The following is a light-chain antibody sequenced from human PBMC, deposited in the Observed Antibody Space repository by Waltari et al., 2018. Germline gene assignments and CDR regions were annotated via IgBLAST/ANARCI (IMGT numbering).Light chain of an antibody. J-gene: IGLJ3*02. Sequence: QSALTQPASVSASLGQSLTISCTGTSSDIGLYDLISWYQQHPGKAPKLVMHETTKRPAGLPNRVSGSKSGNTASLTISGLQAEDEADYYCCSFAGRSWLFGGGTKLTVL. V-gene: IGLV2-23*01. CDR1: SSDIGLYDL. CDR2: ETT. CDR3: CSFAGRSWL.